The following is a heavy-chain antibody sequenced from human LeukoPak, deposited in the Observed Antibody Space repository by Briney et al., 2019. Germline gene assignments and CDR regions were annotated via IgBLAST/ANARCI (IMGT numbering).Heavy chain of an antibody. CDR1: GFTFSSHP. D-gene: IGHD2-15*01. V-gene: IGHV3-30*04. J-gene: IGHJ5*02. CDR2: ISYDGSDK. Sequence: GGSLRLSCAASGFTFSSHPMHWVRQAPGKGLEWVAVISYDGSDKYYADSVKGRFTISRDNSKNTLYLQMNSLRAEDTAVYYCARGSPLLAPFDPWGQGTLVTVSS. CDR3: ARGSPLLAPFDP.